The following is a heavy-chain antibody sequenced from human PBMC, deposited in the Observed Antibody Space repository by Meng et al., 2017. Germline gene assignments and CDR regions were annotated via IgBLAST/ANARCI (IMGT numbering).Heavy chain of an antibody. CDR3: ARDLEDGAPPIPGY. CDR2: ISYDGSNK. D-gene: IGHD4-17*01. CDR1: GFTFSSYA. J-gene: IGHJ4*02. V-gene: IGHV3-30-3*01. Sequence: VRLGESGGGVVQPGRALRLSCAASGFTFSSYAMHWVRQAPGKGLEWVAVISYDGSNKYYADSVKGRFTISRDNSKNTLYLQMNSLRAEDTAVYYCARDLEDGAPPIPGYWGQGTLVTVSS.